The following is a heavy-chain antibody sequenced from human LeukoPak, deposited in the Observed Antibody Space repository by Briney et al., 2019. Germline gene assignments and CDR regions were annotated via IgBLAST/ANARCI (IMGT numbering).Heavy chain of an antibody. V-gene: IGHV3-48*02. CDR1: GFTFSRYS. CDR2: ISSNSSTV. CDR3: ARAQTYYGSGSYLY. Sequence: GASLRLSCAASGFTFSRYSMNWVRQAPGKGLEWVSYISSNSSTVYYADSLKGRFTISRDNAKNSLYLQMNSLRDEDTAVYYCARAQTYYGSGSYLYWGQGTLVTVSS. D-gene: IGHD3-10*01. J-gene: IGHJ4*02.